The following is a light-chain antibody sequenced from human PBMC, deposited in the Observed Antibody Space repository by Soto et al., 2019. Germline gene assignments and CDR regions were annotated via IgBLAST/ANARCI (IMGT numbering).Light chain of an antibody. CDR3: QQYNNWPPT. CDR1: QSVSSN. Sequence: EIVMTQSPATLSVSPGERATLSCRASQSVSSNLAWYQQKPGQAPRLLIYGASTRATGISARFSGSRSGTEFTLTISSLQSEDFSVYYFQQYNNWPPTFGQGTRLEMK. J-gene: IGKJ5*01. CDR2: GAS. V-gene: IGKV3-15*01.